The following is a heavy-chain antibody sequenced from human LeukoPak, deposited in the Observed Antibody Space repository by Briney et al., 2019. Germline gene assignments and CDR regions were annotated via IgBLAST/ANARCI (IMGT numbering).Heavy chain of an antibody. CDR3: ARGYYYGSGSYSFDY. V-gene: IGHV4-4*07. Sequence: PSETLSLTCTVSGGSISSYYWSWIRQPAGKGLEWIGRIYTSGSTNYNPSLKSRVTMSVDTSKNQFSLQLNSVTPEDTAVYYCARGYYYGSGSYSFDYWGQGTLVTVSS. CDR2: IYTSGST. J-gene: IGHJ4*02. D-gene: IGHD3-10*01. CDR1: GGSISSYY.